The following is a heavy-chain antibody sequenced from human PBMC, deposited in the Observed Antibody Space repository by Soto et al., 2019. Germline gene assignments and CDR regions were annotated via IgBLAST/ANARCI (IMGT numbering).Heavy chain of an antibody. V-gene: IGHV1-3*01. CDR1: GYTFTSYA. Sequence: QVQLVQSGAEVKKPGASVKVSCKASGYTFTSYAIHWVRQVPGQRLEWMGWINPDNGNTRYSQKFQGRVTVTRDTSASTDYMELGSLTSEDTAVDHCALLNSGRNVDYWGHGTLVTVSS. CDR3: ALLNSGRNVDY. CDR2: INPDNGNT. J-gene: IGHJ4*01. D-gene: IGHD1-26*01.